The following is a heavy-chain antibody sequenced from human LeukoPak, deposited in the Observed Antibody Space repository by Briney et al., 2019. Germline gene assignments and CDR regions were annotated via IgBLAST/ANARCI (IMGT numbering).Heavy chain of an antibody. CDR1: GGYTGSHY. J-gene: IGHJ5*02. Sequence: SQTLSLTCTVSGGYTGSHYWSWIRQPAGKGLEWIGRISPSGTTHYNPSLGSRVTMSVDTSKNYFSLRLSSVTAADTAVYYCVRDFYASGFYFWFDPWGQGMLVTVSS. CDR3: VRDFYASGFYFWFDP. CDR2: ISPSGTT. D-gene: IGHD2/OR15-2a*01. V-gene: IGHV4-4*07.